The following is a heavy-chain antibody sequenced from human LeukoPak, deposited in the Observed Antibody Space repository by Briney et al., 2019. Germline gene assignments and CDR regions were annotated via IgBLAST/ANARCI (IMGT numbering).Heavy chain of an antibody. V-gene: IGHV3-74*01. CDR1: GNYW. D-gene: IGHD6-13*01. J-gene: IGHJ4*02. CDR2: INSDGSWT. CDR3: AKNRASIAAAGSFDY. Sequence: GGSLRLSCAASGNYWMHWVRQAPGKGLVWVSHINSDGSWTSYADSVKGRFTISKDNSKNTLYLQMNSLRAEDTAVYYCAKNRASIAAAGSFDYWGQGTLVTVSS.